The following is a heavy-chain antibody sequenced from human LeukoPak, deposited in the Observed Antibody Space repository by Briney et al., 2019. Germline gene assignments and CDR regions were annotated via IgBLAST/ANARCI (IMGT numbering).Heavy chain of an antibody. CDR1: GGPFSTYA. V-gene: IGHV1-69*05. CDR3: ASRRDCSSTSCHTGGYYMDV. D-gene: IGHD2-2*01. Sequence: GSSVKVSCKASGGPFSTYAISWVRQAPGQGLEWMGGIIPIFGTANYAQKFQGRVTITTDESTSTAYMELSSLRSEDTAVYYCASRRDCSSTSCHTGGYYMDVWGKGTTVTVSS. J-gene: IGHJ6*03. CDR2: IIPIFGTA.